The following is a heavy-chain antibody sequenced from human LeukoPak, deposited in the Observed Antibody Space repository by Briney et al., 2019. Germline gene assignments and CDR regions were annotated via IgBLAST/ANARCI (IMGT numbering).Heavy chain of an antibody. CDR3: ARLRRYCSSTSCHLSNYYGMDV. D-gene: IGHD2-2*01. V-gene: IGHV1-8*01. Sequence: ASVKVSCKASGYTFTSYDINWVRQATGQGLEWMGWMNPNSGNTGYAQKFQGRVTMTRNTSISTAYMELSSLRSEDTAVYYCARLRRYCSSTSCHLSNYYGMDVWGQGTTVTVSS. CDR1: GYTFTSYD. J-gene: IGHJ6*02. CDR2: MNPNSGNT.